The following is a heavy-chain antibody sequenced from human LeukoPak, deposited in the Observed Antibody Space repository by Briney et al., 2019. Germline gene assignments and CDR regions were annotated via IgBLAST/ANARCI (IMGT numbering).Heavy chain of an antibody. CDR1: GGTISSSSYY. CDR2: IYYSGTT. V-gene: IGHV4-39*01. CDR3: ARRAEGVVPAANFDY. J-gene: IGHJ4*02. D-gene: IGHD2-2*01. Sequence: SETLSLTCTVSGGTISSSSYYWGWLRQRPGKGVEGIGSIYYSGTTYYTPSLKSRVTISVDTSKNQFSLKLSSVTAADTAVYYCARRAEGVVPAANFDYWGQGTLVTVSS.